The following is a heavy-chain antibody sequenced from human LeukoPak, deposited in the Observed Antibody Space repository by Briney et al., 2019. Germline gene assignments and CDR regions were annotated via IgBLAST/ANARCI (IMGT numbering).Heavy chain of an antibody. CDR2: ISGDGGST. J-gene: IGHJ6*02. Sequence: PGGSLRLSCAASGFTFDDYAMHWVRQAPGKGLEWVSLISGDGGSTYYADSVKGRFTTSRDNSKNSLYLQMNSLRTEDTALYYCAKSSSWYIPYYYYGMDVWGQGTTVTVSS. CDR3: AKSSSWYIPYYYYGMDV. D-gene: IGHD6-13*01. CDR1: GFTFDDYA. V-gene: IGHV3-43*02.